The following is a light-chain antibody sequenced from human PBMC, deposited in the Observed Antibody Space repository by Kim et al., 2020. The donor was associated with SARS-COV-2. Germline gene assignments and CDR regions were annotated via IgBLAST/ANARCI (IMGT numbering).Light chain of an antibody. CDR3: FSYTSSSTLV. CDR1: SSDIGANNF. V-gene: IGLV2-14*03. J-gene: IGLJ2*01. Sequence: GQSTTISCTGTSSDIGANNFVSWYQQPPGKAPKLMIYDVSDRPSGVSDRFSGSKSGNTASLTISGLQAEDEADYYCFSYTSSSTLVFGGGTQLTVL. CDR2: DVS.